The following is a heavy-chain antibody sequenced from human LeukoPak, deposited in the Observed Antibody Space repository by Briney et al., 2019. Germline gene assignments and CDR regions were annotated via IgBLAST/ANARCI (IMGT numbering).Heavy chain of an antibody. Sequence: SETLSLTCTVSGDSVSSHYWGWIRRPPGKGLEWIAYVYYTGTSNYNPSLKSRVTISIDTSKNQFSLKLISVTAADTAVYYCARYSNHVDYFDSWGRGTLVTVSS. D-gene: IGHD4-11*01. CDR3: ARYSNHVDYFDS. J-gene: IGHJ4*02. V-gene: IGHV4-59*02. CDR2: VYYTGTS. CDR1: GDSVSSHY.